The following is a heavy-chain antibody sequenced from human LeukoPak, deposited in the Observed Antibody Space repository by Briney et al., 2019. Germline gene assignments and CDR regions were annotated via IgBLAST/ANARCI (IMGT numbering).Heavy chain of an antibody. CDR1: GFTFSNYA. Sequence: GGSLRLSCAASGFTFSNYAMSWVRQAPGKGLEWVTVISSDGSKKYYADSVKGRFTISRDNSKNTLYLQMNSLRAEDTAVYYCARDEGGYYDSSGYYWTSEGFDYWGQGTLVTVSS. CDR3: ARDEGGYYDSSGYYWTSEGFDY. J-gene: IGHJ4*02. CDR2: ISSDGSKK. V-gene: IGHV3-30*03. D-gene: IGHD3-22*01.